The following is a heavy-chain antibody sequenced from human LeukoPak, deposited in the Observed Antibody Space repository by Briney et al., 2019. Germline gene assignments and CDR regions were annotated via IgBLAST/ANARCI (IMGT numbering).Heavy chain of an antibody. V-gene: IGHV3-9*01. Sequence: GRSLRLSCAAPGFTFDDYAMHWVRQAPGKGLEWVSGISWNSGSIGYADSVKGRFTISRDNAKNSLYLQMNSLRAEDTALCYCAKDAVAVAGIGWFDPWGQGTLVTVSS. CDR2: ISWNSGSI. CDR1: GFTFDDYA. J-gene: IGHJ5*02. CDR3: AKDAVAVAGIGWFDP. D-gene: IGHD6-19*01.